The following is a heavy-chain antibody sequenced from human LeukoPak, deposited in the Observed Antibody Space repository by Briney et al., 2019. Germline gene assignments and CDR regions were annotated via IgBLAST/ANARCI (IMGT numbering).Heavy chain of an antibody. V-gene: IGHV1-69*05. CDR3: ASHSSSRPGDYYYMDV. Sequence: GASVKVSCKASGYTFTGYYMHWVRQAPGQGLEWMGGIIPIFGTANYAQKFQGRVTITTDESTSTAYMELSSLRSEDTAVYYCASHSSSRPGDYYYMDVWGKGTTVTVSS. D-gene: IGHD6-6*01. CDR1: GYTFTGYY. CDR2: IIPIFGTA. J-gene: IGHJ6*03.